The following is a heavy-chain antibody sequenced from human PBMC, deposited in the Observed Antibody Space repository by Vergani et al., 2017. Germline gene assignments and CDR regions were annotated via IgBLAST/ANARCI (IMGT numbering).Heavy chain of an antibody. Sequence: QVQLVESGGGVVQPGRSLRLSCAASGFSFSSFGFHWVRQAPGKGLEWVAFIHYDGSHEYYIDSVKGRFTISRDNSKNTLILQMNGLRAEDTAVYYCARDFLAGYYYYYGMDVWGQGTTVTVSS. V-gene: IGHV3-33*01. CDR2: IHYDGSHE. J-gene: IGHJ6*02. CDR3: ARDFLAGYYYYYGMDV. CDR1: GFSFSSFG. D-gene: IGHD6-19*01.